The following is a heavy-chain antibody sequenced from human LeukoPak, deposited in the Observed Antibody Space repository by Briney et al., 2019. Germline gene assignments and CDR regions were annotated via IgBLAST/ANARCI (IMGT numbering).Heavy chain of an antibody. V-gene: IGHV4-34*01. J-gene: IGHJ4*02. CDR2: INHSGST. CDR3: ARSRNYYDSSGYYDY. D-gene: IGHD3-22*01. CDR1: GGSFSGYY. Sequence: SETLSLTCAVYGGSFSGYYWSWIRQPPGKGLEWIGEINHSGSTNYNPSLKSRVTISVDTSKNQFSLKLSSLTAADTAVYYCARSRNYYDSSGYYDYWGQGTLVTVSS.